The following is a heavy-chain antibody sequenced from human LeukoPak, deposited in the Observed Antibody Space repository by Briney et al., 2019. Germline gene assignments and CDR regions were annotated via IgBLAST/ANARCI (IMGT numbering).Heavy chain of an antibody. Sequence: PGGSLRLSWAAAGFTFGDYYMGWVRQAPGKGLEWVSYISSGGTNKLYPDSVKGRFTISRDNAQNSLYLQLNSLRAGDTAVYYCARALHDAFDIWGQGTMVTVSS. V-gene: IGHV3-11*01. CDR2: ISSGGTNK. CDR1: GFTFGDYY. J-gene: IGHJ3*02. CDR3: ARALHDAFDI.